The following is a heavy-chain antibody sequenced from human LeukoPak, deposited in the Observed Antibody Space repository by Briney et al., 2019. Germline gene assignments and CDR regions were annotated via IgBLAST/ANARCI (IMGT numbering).Heavy chain of an antibody. J-gene: IGHJ4*02. D-gene: IGHD4-17*01. CDR3: ARVRIEDDYGDYDLYYFDY. CDR1: GGSISRYY. Sequence: SETLSLTCTVSGGSISRYYWSWIRQPAGKGLEWIGRIYTSGSTNYNPSLKSRVTMSVDTSKNQFSLKLSSVTAADTAVYYCARVRIEDDYGDYDLYYFDYWGQGTLVTVSS. V-gene: IGHV4-4*07. CDR2: IYTSGST.